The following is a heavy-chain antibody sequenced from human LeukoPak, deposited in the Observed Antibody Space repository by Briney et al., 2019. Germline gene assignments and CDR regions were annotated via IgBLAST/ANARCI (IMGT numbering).Heavy chain of an antibody. CDR1: GFTFSNAW. CDR2: INSDGSGT. Sequence: PGGSLRLSCAASGFTFSNAWMSWVRQTPGKGLVWVSRINSDGSGTRYADSVKGRFTISRDNAKNTLYLQMNSLRADDTAVYYCAREVSGDPWYNWFDPWGQGTLVTVSS. CDR3: AREVSGDPWYNWFDP. J-gene: IGHJ5*02. D-gene: IGHD4-17*01. V-gene: IGHV3-74*01.